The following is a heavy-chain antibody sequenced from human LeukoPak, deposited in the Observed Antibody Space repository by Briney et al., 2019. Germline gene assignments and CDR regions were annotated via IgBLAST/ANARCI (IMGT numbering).Heavy chain of an antibody. V-gene: IGHV3-21*01. Sequence: GGSLRLSCAASGFTFSSYSMNWVRQAPGKGLEWVSSISSSSSYIYYADSVKGRFTISRDNSKNTLYLQMNSLRAEDTAVYYCARDQRGIVGATRGFDYWGQGTLVTVSS. D-gene: IGHD1-26*01. CDR3: ARDQRGIVGATRGFDY. CDR1: GFTFSSYS. CDR2: ISSSSSYI. J-gene: IGHJ4*02.